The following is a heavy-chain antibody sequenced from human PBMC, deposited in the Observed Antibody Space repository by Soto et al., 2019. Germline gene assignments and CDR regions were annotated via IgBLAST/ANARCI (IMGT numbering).Heavy chain of an antibody. CDR2: ISSSGSTI. CDR3: ASLPLKQWLVQGFDY. V-gene: IGHV3-48*03. Sequence: EVQLVESGGGLVQPGGSLRLSCAASGFTFSSYEMNWVRQAPGKGLEWVSYISSSGSTIYYADSVKGRFTISRDNAKNSLYLQMNSLRAEDTAVYYCASLPLKQWLVQGFDYWGQGTLGTVSS. D-gene: IGHD6-19*01. CDR1: GFTFSSYE. J-gene: IGHJ4*02.